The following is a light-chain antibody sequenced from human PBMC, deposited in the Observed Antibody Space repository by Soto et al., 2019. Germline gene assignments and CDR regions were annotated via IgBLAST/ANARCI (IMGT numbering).Light chain of an antibody. Sequence: EIVMTQSPATLSVSPGERATLSCRASQSVSSNLAWYQQKPGQAPRLLIYGASTRATGIPARFSGSGSGTEFTLTISSLQSEDFAVYSCHQYHNWPPWTFGQGTKVEIK. J-gene: IGKJ1*01. CDR1: QSVSSN. CDR3: HQYHNWPPWT. CDR2: GAS. V-gene: IGKV3-15*01.